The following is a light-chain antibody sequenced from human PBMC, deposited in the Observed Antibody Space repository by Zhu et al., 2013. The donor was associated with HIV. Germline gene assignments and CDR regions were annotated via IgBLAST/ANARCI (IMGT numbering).Light chain of an antibody. J-gene: IGLJ2*01. Sequence: QSVLTQPPSVSAAPGQKVTISCSGTTSNIGNNYVSWYQQLPGTAPKLLIYDNNKRPSGIPDRFSGSKSGTSATLGITGLQTGDEADYYCGTWDNSLSVVVFGGGTIVTVL. CDR2: DNN. CDR3: GTWDNSLSVVV. V-gene: IGLV1-51*01. CDR1: TSNIGNNY.